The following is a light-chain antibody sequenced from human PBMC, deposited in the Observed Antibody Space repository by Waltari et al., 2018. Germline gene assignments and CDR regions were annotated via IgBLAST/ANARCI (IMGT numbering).Light chain of an antibody. CDR2: EGN. V-gene: IGLV2-23*01. J-gene: IGLJ3*02. CDR1: DVAYFNL. CDR3: CSYAGGTSWV. Sequence: QSALTQPASVSGSYGQSITISCGDVAYFNLVSWYQQQPGKAPKVIIYEGNKRPSGLSDLFSGSKSGNTASLTISGLHADDQADYYCCSYAGGTSWVFGGGTKLTVL.